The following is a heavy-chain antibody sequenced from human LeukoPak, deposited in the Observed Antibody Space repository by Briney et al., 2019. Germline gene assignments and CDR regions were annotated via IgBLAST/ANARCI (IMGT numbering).Heavy chain of an antibody. Sequence: SETLSLTCAVYGGSFSDYYWSWIRQPPGKGLEWIGEINHRGSTNYNPSLKSRVTISVDTSKNQFSLKLSSVTAADTAMYYCARARDYNFWSANPGLDYWGQGALVTVSS. J-gene: IGHJ4*02. CDR1: GGSFSDYY. D-gene: IGHD3-3*01. V-gene: IGHV4-34*01. CDR2: INHRGST. CDR3: ARARDYNFWSANPGLDY.